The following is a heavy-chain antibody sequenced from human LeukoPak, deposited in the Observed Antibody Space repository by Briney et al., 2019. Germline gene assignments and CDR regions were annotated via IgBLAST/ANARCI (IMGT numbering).Heavy chain of an antibody. CDR2: ISYDGSNK. J-gene: IGHJ4*02. V-gene: IGHV3-30*03. CDR3: ARAAVTTPHFVY. Sequence: PGGSLRLSCAASGFTFSSYGIHWVRQAPGKGLEWVAVISYDGSNKYYADSVKGRFTISRDNSKNTLYLQMNSLRAEDTAVYYCARAAVTTPHFVYWGQGTLVTVSS. CDR1: GFTFSSYG. D-gene: IGHD4-17*01.